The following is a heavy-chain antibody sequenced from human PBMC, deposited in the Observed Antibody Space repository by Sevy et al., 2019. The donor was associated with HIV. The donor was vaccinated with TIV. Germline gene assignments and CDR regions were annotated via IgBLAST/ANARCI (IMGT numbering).Heavy chain of an antibody. CDR2: IYSGGNT. V-gene: IGHV3-53*01. CDR1: GFTVSNDY. J-gene: IGHJ5*02. CDR3: ARETVGGYDP. Sequence: GGSLRLSCAASGFTVSNDYMSWVRQAPGKGLEWVSFIYSGGNTSYADSVKGRFTISRDNSKNMVYLQMNSLRAEDTAVYYCARETVGGYDPWGQGTLVTVSS. D-gene: IGHD1-26*01.